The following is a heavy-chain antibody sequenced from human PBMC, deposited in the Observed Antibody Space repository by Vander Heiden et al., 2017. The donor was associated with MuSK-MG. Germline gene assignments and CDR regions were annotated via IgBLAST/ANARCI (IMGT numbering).Heavy chain of an antibody. CDR3: AREGWGYSSSWYRFRWFDP. J-gene: IGHJ5*02. CDR2: IISSSSYI. D-gene: IGHD6-13*01. V-gene: IGHV3-21*01. Sequence: EVQLVESGGGLVKPGGSLRPSCAASGFTFSSYSMNWGRQAPGKRLEWCLSIISSSSYIYYADSVKGRFTISRDNAKNSLYLQMNSLRAEDTAVYYCAREGWGYSSSWYRFRWFDPWGQGTLVTVAS. CDR1: GFTFSSYS.